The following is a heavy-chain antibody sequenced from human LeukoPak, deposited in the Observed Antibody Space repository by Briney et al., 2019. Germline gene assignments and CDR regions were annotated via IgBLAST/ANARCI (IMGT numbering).Heavy chain of an antibody. CDR3: AKSRGSGTGSYFDY. J-gene: IGHJ4*02. V-gene: IGHV3-23*01. CDR1: GFTFSSYG. D-gene: IGHD2-15*01. Sequence: QSGGSLRLSCAASGFTFSSYGMIWVRQAPGKGLEWVSGISGSGGSTYLADSVKGRFTISRDNSKNTLYLQMNSLRADDTAVYYCAKSRGSGTGSYFDYWGQGTLVTVSS. CDR2: ISGSGGST.